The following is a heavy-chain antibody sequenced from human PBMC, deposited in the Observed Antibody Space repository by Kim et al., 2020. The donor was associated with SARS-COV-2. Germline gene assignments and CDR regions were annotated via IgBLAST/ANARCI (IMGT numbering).Heavy chain of an antibody. Sequence: GGSLRLSCVASGFTFNNYRMSWVRQAPGKGLEWVANIKQDGSEKNYVDSVKGRFIISRDNAKNSLYLQMNSLRAEDTAVFYCVRQWQRAFDYWRQRTLVTVSS. CDR3: VRQWQRAFDY. V-gene: IGHV3-7*01. J-gene: IGHJ4*02. D-gene: IGHD6-19*01. CDR1: GFTFNNYR. CDR2: IKQDGSEK.